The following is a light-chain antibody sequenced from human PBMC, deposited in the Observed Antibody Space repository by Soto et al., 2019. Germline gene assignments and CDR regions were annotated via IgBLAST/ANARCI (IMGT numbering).Light chain of an antibody. J-gene: IGKJ5*01. CDR3: QHYYTTPT. CDR2: TTS. CDR1: QSIGIY. Sequence: DIQMTQSPSSLSASVGDRVTITCRASQSIGIYLNWYQQKPGRVPKLVIHTTSSLQSGVPSRFSGSGSGTDFTLTISSLQPEDFATYYCQHYYTTPTFGQGTRLEIK. V-gene: IGKV1-39*01.